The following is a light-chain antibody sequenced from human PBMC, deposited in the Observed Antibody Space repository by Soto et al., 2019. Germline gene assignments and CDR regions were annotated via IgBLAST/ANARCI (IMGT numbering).Light chain of an antibody. CDR3: QPYGSSLTWT. CDR1: QSVSSSY. V-gene: IGKV3-20*01. CDR2: GAS. J-gene: IGKJ1*01. Sequence: EIVLTQSPGTLSLSPGERVTLSCRASQSVSSSYLAWYQQKPGQAPRLLIYGASSRATGIPDRFSGSGSGTDFTLTISRLEPEDFAVYYCQPYGSSLTWTFGQGTKVEIK.